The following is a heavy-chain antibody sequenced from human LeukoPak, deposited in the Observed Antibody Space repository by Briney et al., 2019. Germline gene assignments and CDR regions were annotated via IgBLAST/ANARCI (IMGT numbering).Heavy chain of an antibody. J-gene: IGHJ4*02. CDR1: GYTFTTYG. V-gene: IGHV1-18*01. CDR3: ARGEVSASLYYFDF. Sequence: ASVKVSCKTSGYTFTTYGVSWVRQAPGQGLEWMGWVSGYTGNTNYAERFQGTVTMTTDSTTSTVYMELTSLRSVDTAVYYCARGEVSASLYYFDFWGQGTLVTVS. CDR2: VSGYTGNT. D-gene: IGHD2-2*01.